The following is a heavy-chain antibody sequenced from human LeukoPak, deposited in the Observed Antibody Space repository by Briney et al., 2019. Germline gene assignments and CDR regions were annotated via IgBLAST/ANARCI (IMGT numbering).Heavy chain of an antibody. Sequence: HPGGSLRLSCAASGFTFSSYGMHWVRQAPGKGLEWVAVIWYDGSNKYYADSVKGRFTISRDNSKNTLYLQMNSLRVEDTAVYYCARDLYADYVWGSFDYWGQGTLVTVSS. CDR3: ARDLYADYVWGSFDY. J-gene: IGHJ4*02. CDR1: GFTFSSYG. V-gene: IGHV3-33*08. D-gene: IGHD3-16*01. CDR2: IWYDGSNK.